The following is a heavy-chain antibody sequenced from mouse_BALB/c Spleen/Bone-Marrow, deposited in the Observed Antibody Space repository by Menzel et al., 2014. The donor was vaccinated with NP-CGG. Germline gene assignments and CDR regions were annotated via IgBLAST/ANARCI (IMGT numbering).Heavy chain of an antibody. J-gene: IGHJ3*01. Sequence: EVQLQQSGAELVKPGAPVKLSCTASGFNIKDTYMHWVKQRPEQGLEWIGRIDPANGNTKYDPKFQGKATITADTSSNTAHLHLSSLTSEDTAVYYCANDWFAYWGQGTLVTVSA. CDR1: GFNIKDTY. D-gene: IGHD2-3*01. CDR2: IDPANGNT. V-gene: IGHV14-3*02. CDR3: ANDWFAY.